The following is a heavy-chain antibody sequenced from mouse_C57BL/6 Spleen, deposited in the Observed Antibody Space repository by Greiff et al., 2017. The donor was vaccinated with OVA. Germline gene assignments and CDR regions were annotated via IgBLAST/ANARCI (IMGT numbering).Heavy chain of an antibody. J-gene: IGHJ1*03. CDR3: ARGRRTEFDV. CDR1: GFSLTSYG. V-gene: IGHV2-2*01. CDR2: IWSGGSP. Sequence: QVQLQQSGPGLVQPSQSLSITCTVSGFSLTSYGVHWVRQSPGKGLEWLGVIWSGGSPDYNAAFISRLSISKDNSKSQVFFQMNSLQADDTAIYYCARGRRTEFDVWGTGTTVTVSS.